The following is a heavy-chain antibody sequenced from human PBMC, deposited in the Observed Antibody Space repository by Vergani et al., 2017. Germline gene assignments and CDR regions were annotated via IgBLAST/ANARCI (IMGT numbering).Heavy chain of an antibody. J-gene: IGHJ3*01. CDR1: GGTFSSYA. Sequence: QVQLVQSGAEVKKPGASVKVSCKASGGTFSSYAISWVRQAPGQGLEWMGRIIPILGIANYAQKFQGRVTITADKSTSTAYMELSSLRSEDTAVYYCAREEVDGWPHDAFDFWGQGTMVTVSS. CDR3: AREEVDGWPHDAFDF. D-gene: IGHD5-24*01. V-gene: IGHV1-69*04. CDR2: IIPILGIA.